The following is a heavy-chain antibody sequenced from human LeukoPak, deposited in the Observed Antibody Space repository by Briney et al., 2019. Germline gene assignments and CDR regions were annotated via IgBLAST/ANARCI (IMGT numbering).Heavy chain of an antibody. CDR3: ARDHGSMTTVTTCWFDP. Sequence: ASVKVSCKASGYTFTSYYMHWVRQAPGQGLEGMGIINPSGGSTSYAQKFQGRVTMTRDTSTSTVYMELSSLRSEDTAVYYCARDHGSMTTVTTCWFDPWGQGTLVTVSS. J-gene: IGHJ5*02. V-gene: IGHV1-46*01. CDR1: GYTFTSYY. CDR2: INPSGGST. D-gene: IGHD4-17*01.